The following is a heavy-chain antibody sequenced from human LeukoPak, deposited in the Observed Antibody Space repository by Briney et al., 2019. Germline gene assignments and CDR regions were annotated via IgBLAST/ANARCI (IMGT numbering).Heavy chain of an antibody. CDR2: IYYSGST. CDR3: ARHRFSGSCFRGSFDI. J-gene: IGHJ3*02. D-gene: IGHD1-26*01. V-gene: IGHV4-59*08. CDR1: GGSISSYH. Sequence: PSETLSLTCTVSGGSISSYHWSWIRQPPGKGLEWIGYIYYSGSTNYNPSLKSRVTISVDTSKNQFSLKLSSVTAADTAVYYCARHRFSGSCFRGSFDIWGQGTMVTVSS.